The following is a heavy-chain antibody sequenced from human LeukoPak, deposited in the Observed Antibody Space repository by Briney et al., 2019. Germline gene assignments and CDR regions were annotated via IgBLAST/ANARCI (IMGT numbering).Heavy chain of an antibody. D-gene: IGHD3-22*01. CDR3: AKAILYDSSGYFDY. J-gene: IGHJ4*02. CDR2: ISWNSGSI. Sequence: GRSLRLSCAASGFTFDDYAMHWVRQAPGKGLEWVSGISWNSGSIGYADSVKGRFTISRDNAKNSLYLRMNSLRAEDTALYYCAKAILYDSSGYFDYWGQGTLVTVSS. CDR1: GFTFDDYA. V-gene: IGHV3-9*01.